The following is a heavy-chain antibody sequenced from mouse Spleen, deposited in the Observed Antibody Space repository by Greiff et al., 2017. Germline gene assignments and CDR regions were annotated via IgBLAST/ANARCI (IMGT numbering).Heavy chain of an antibody. CDR2: IRNKANGYTT. V-gene: IGHV7-3*02. Sequence: EVQVVESGGGLVQPGGSLRLSCATSGFTFTDYYMSWVRQPPGKALEWLGFIRNKANGYTTEYSASVKGRFTISRDNSQSILYLQMNTLRAEDSATYYCARDDDYFDYWGQGTTLTVSS. J-gene: IGHJ2*01. CDR3: ARDDDYFDY. CDR1: GFTFTDYY.